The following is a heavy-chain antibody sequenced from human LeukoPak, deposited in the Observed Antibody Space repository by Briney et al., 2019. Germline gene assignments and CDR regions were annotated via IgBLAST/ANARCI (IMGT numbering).Heavy chain of an antibody. CDR1: GFTFSSYE. V-gene: IGHV3-48*03. Sequence: PGGSLRLSCAASGFTFSSYEMNWVRQAPGKGLEWVSYISSSGSTIYYADSVKGRFTISRDNAKNSLYLQMNSLRAEDTAVYYCTRDRRFAFDIWGQGTMVTVSS. J-gene: IGHJ3*02. CDR3: TRDRRFAFDI. CDR2: ISSSGSTI.